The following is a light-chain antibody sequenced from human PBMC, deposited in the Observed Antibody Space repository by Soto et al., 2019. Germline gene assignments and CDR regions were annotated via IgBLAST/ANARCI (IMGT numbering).Light chain of an antibody. CDR1: QSLSSW. J-gene: IGKJ1*01. CDR2: KAS. Sequence: DTQMTQSPSTLSASVGDRVTITCRASQSLSSWLAWYQQKPGKAPKLLVYKASSLKTGVPPRFSGSESGTEFSLTISSLRPDDFATYYCQQYNTYPWTFGQGTKVEFK. CDR3: QQYNTYPWT. V-gene: IGKV1-5*03.